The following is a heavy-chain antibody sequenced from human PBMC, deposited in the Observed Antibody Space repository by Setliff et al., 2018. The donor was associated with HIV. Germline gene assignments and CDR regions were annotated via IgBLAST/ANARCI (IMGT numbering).Heavy chain of an antibody. CDR3: ARVGYDSREEVGYFDS. CDR1: GYTFISFG. D-gene: IGHD3-22*01. CDR2: IAGHNGDT. Sequence: GASVKVSCKTSGYTFISFGISWVRQAPGQGLEWMGWIAGHNGDTKYDQMLQGRVTVAADISTSTVYMELRSLRSDDTAVYYCARVGYDSREEVGYFDSWGQGTLVT. V-gene: IGHV1-18*01. J-gene: IGHJ4*02.